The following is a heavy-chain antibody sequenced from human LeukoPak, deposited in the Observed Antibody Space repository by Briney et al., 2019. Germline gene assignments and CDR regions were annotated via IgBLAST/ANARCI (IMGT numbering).Heavy chain of an antibody. V-gene: IGHV3-66*01. CDR3: GRDGSSGWSHDY. Sequence: GGSLRLSCAASGFTVSGNYMSWVRQAPGKGLEWVSAIYGDGKTFYADSVKGRFTISRDNSKNTLYLQMNSLRADDTAVYYCGRDGSSGWSHDYWGQGALVTVSS. J-gene: IGHJ4*02. CDR1: GFTVSGNY. D-gene: IGHD6-19*01. CDR2: IYGDGKT.